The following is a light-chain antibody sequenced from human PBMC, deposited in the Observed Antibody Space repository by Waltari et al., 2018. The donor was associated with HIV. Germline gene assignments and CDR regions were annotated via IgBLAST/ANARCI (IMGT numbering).Light chain of an antibody. CDR3: QQSYSTPQT. CDR2: AAS. V-gene: IGKV1-39*01. Sequence: DIQMTQSPSSLSAYVGDRVTMTCRASQSIGTYINWYRQKPGKAPKVLIYAASNLQSGVPSRFSGSGSGTDFTLTISSLQPEDFATYYCQQSYSTPQTFGQGTRVEIK. CDR1: QSIGTY. J-gene: IGKJ1*01.